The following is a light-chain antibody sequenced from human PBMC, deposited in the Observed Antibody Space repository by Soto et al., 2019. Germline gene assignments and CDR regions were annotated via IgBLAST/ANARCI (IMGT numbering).Light chain of an antibody. V-gene: IGKV1-13*02. Sequence: AIQVTQSPSSLSASVGDRVTMTCRASQDIRGALAWYQQKSGKPPNLLIYDVSTLEGGVTSRFNGSGSGTEFTLTISSLQPEDFGTYYCQQFNSYPITFGHGTRLEIK. CDR2: DVS. CDR3: QQFNSYPIT. CDR1: QDIRGA. J-gene: IGKJ5*01.